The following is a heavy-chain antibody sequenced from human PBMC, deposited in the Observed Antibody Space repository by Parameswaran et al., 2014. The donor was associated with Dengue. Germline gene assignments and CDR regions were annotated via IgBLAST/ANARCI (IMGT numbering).Heavy chain of an antibody. V-gene: IGHV3-30*18. D-gene: IGHD3-10*01. CDR3: AKVRGVIYRYYYYGMDV. CDR1: GFTFSSYG. Sequence: SCAASGFTFSSYGMHWVRQAPGKGLEWVAVISYDGSNKYYADSVKGRFTISRDNSKNTLYLQMNSLRAEDTAVYYCAKVRGVIYRYYYYGMDVWGQGTTVTVSS. CDR2: ISYDGSNK. J-gene: IGHJ6*02.